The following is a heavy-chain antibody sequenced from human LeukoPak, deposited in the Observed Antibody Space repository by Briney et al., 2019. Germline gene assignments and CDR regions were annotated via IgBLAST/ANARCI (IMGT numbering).Heavy chain of an antibody. CDR1: GFTFSSYG. Sequence: PGGSLRLSCTASGFTFSSYGIHWVRQAPGKGLEWVAVISYDGSNKFYGDSVKGRFTISGDNSKNTLYLQMNSLRGEDTAVYYCAKGRGVPYEVVTAILDPWGQGTLVTVSS. D-gene: IGHD2-21*02. V-gene: IGHV3-30*18. CDR3: AKGRGVPYEVVTAILDP. CDR2: ISYDGSNK. J-gene: IGHJ5*02.